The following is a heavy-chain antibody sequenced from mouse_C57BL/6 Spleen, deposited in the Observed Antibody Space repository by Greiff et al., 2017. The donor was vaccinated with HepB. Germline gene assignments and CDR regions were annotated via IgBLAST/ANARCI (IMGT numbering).Heavy chain of an antibody. Sequence: EVQLQQSGPELVKPGASVKIPCKASGYTFTDYNMDWVKQSHGKSLEWIGDINPNNGGTIYNQKFKGKATLTVEKSSSTAYMELRSLTSEDTAVYYCARFDYGSDYWGQGTTLTVSS. CDR1: GYTFTDYN. J-gene: IGHJ2*01. V-gene: IGHV1-18*01. CDR2: INPNNGGT. CDR3: ARFDYGSDY. D-gene: IGHD2-4*01.